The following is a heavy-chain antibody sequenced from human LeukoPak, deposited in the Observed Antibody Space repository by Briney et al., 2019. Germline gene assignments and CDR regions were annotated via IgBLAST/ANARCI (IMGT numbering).Heavy chain of an antibody. D-gene: IGHD2/OR15-2a*01. CDR1: GFTFSSYW. V-gene: IGHV3-7*05. CDR2: IKEDGSEK. J-gene: IGHJ4*02. CDR3: ARGGGRHVEY. Sequence: GGSLRLSCAASGFTFSSYWMSWVRQAPGKGLEWVANIKEDGSEKNYVDSVKGRFTTSRDNAKNSLYLQMNSLRAEDTAVYYCARGGGRHVEYWGQGNLVTVSS.